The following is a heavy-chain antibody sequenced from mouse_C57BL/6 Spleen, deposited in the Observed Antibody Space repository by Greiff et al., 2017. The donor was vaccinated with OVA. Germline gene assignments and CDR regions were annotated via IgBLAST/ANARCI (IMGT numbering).Heavy chain of an antibody. CDR2: IHPNSGST. CDR1: GYTFTSYW. V-gene: IGHV1-64*01. D-gene: IGHD4-1*01. CDR3: ARQTSSAGAWFAY. Sequence: QVQLQQPGAELVKPGASVKLSCKASGYTFTSYWMHWVKQRPGQGLEWIGMIHPNSGSTNYNEKFKSKATLTVDKSSSTAYMQLSSLTSEDSAVYYCARQTSSAGAWFAYWGQGTLVTVSA. J-gene: IGHJ3*01.